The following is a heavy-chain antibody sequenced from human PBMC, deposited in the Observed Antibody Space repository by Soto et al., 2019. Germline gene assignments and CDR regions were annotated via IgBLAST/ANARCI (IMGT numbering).Heavy chain of an antibody. CDR2: INTDGSST. D-gene: IGHD1-26*01. J-gene: IGHJ4*02. CDR3: AKRELNSTGLFH. Sequence: EVQLVESGGGLVQPGGSLRLSCAASGFSFTSYWMHWVRQAPGKGLVWVSRINTDGSSTSYADSVKGRFTISRDNAKNTLFLQMNSLRAEDTAIYYCAKRELNSTGLFHWGQGTPVSVSS. CDR1: GFSFTSYW. V-gene: IGHV3-74*01.